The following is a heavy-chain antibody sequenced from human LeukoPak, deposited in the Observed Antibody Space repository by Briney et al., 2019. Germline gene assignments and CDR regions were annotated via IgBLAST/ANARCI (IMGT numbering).Heavy chain of an antibody. D-gene: IGHD5-24*01. Sequence: ASVKVSCKASGYTFTGYYMRWVRQAPGQGLEWMGLINPNSGGTNYVQKFRGRVTMTRDKSIVTAYMELSRLRSNDTAVYYCARERKEMATIYYWGQGTLVTVSS. CDR1: GYTFTGYY. J-gene: IGHJ4*02. CDR2: INPNSGGT. CDR3: ARERKEMATIYY. V-gene: IGHV1-2*02.